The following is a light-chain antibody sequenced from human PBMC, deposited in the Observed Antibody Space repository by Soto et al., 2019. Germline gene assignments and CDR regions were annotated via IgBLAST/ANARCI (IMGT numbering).Light chain of an antibody. V-gene: IGKV3-11*01. CDR1: QSVTDF. Sequence: EIVLTQSPVTLSFSPGERATLSCRASQSVTDFLAWYQQKPGQAPRLLIYDASNRATGVPARFSGSGSGTDFTLTISSLEPEDFAVYYCQQRSKWPLTFGGGTKVGIK. CDR2: DAS. J-gene: IGKJ4*01. CDR3: QQRSKWPLT.